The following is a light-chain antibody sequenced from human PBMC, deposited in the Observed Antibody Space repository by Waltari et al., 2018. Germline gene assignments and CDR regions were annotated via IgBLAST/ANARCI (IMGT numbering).Light chain of an antibody. V-gene: IGLV3-1*01. Sequence: SYEVTQPPSVSVSPGQTASITCSGDELGNKFTCWYQQKPGQAPVLVIYQTNQRPSGLPERFSGSNSGNTATLTLSGTQAMDEADYYCQTWVSSIPVVFGGGTKLTV. CDR2: QTN. CDR1: ELGNKF. J-gene: IGLJ2*01. CDR3: QTWVSSIPVV.